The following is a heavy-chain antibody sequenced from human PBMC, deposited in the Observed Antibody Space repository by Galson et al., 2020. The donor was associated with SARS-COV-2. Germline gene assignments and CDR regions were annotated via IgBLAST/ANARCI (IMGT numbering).Heavy chain of an antibody. V-gene: IGHV3-64D*06. D-gene: IGHD3-22*01. CDR2: ISNNGGST. CDR3: VKEAHYYDNSGYYFDY. CDR1: GFTFSNYA. J-gene: IGHJ4*02. Sequence: GGSLRLSCTTSGFTFSNYAMHWVRQAPGKGLDYVSVISNNGGSTYYADSVKGRFTISRDNSKNTLYLQMTSLRAEDTAVYYCVKEAHYYDNSGYYFDYWGQGTRVTVSS.